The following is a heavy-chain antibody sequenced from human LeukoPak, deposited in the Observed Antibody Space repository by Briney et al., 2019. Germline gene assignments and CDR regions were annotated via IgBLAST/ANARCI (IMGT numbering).Heavy chain of an antibody. Sequence: ASVKVSCKASGYAFNTHYMHWVRHAPGQGLEWMGMFNPTGRPRYAQKFQGRVSMTRDTSTSTVSMELSSLRSDDTAVYYCARTVYDILSGFDYWGQGTLVTVSS. CDR2: FNPTGRP. CDR3: ARTVYDILSGFDY. D-gene: IGHD3-9*01. V-gene: IGHV1-46*02. J-gene: IGHJ4*02. CDR1: GYAFNTHY.